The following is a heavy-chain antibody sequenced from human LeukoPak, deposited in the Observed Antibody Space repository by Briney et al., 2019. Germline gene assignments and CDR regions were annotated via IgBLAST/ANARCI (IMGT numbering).Heavy chain of an antibody. D-gene: IGHD2-21*01. Sequence: PSETLSLTCTVSGGSISSSSYYWGWIRQAPGKGLEWVSAISGSGGSTYYADSVKGRFTISRDNSKNTLCLQMNSLRAEDTAVYYCARDGKDCGGDCYCFCWFDPWGQGTLVTVSS. CDR3: ARDGKDCGGDCYCFCWFDP. CDR1: GGSISSSSYY. J-gene: IGHJ5*02. CDR2: ISGSGGST. V-gene: IGHV3-23*01.